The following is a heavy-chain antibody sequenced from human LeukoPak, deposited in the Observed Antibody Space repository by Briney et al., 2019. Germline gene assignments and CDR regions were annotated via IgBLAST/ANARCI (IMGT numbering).Heavy chain of an antibody. Sequence: GVSVKVSCKASGGTFSSYAISWVRQAPGQGLEWMGGIIPIFGTANYAQKFQGRVTITADESTSTAYMELSSLRSEDTAVYYCARGLNYDSSGYYYIDYWGQGTLVTVSS. CDR2: IIPIFGTA. V-gene: IGHV1-69*13. D-gene: IGHD3-22*01. CDR1: GGTFSSYA. J-gene: IGHJ4*02. CDR3: ARGLNYDSSGYYYIDY.